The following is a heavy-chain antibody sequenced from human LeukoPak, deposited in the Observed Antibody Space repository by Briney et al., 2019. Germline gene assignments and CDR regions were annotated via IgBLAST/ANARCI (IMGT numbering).Heavy chain of an antibody. V-gene: IGHV4-39*01. Sequence: PSETLSLTCTVSGGSISSRSYYWGWIRQPPGKGLEWIGSIYYSGSTSYNPSLKSRVTISVDTSKNQFSLKLSSVSAADTAVYYCARRGEYDFWSGYFDHWGQGTLVTVSS. D-gene: IGHD3-3*01. CDR2: IYYSGST. CDR3: ARRGEYDFWSGYFDH. CDR1: GGSISSRSYY. J-gene: IGHJ4*02.